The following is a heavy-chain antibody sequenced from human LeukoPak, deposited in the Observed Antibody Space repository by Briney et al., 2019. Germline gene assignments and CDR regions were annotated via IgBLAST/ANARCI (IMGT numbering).Heavy chain of an antibody. Sequence: SETLSLTCTVSGRSISSYYWSWIRPPPGKGLEWIGYIYYSGSTNHNPCLKSRVTISVDTSNNQFSLKLSSVTAADTAVYYCARALYYDFWSGLTNRYYMDVWGKGTAVTVSS. D-gene: IGHD3-3*01. CDR2: IYYSGST. CDR3: ARALYYDFWSGLTNRYYMDV. V-gene: IGHV4-59*01. J-gene: IGHJ6*03. CDR1: GRSISSYY.